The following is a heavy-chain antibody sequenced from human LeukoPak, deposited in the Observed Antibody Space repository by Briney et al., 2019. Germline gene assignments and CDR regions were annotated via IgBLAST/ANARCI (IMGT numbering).Heavy chain of an antibody. CDR3: ARGNYPSSFDS. Sequence: QPGGSLILTCVASGFTLRNYWMHWIRQGPGKGLVWASHIKGDGSNTGYADSVKGRFTISRDNAKNTLYLQINSLRVEDTAVYYCARGNYPSSFDSWGQGTLVTVSS. CDR1: GFTLRNYW. J-gene: IGHJ4*02. V-gene: IGHV3-74*01. D-gene: IGHD3-22*01. CDR2: IKGDGSNT.